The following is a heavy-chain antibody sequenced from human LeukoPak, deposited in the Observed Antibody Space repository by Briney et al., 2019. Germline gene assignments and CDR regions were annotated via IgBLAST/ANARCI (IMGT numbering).Heavy chain of an antibody. J-gene: IGHJ4*02. D-gene: IGHD3/OR15-3a*01. V-gene: IGHV5-51*01. Sequence: GASLKISCKASGYSFTTYWIGWARQMPGKDLEWMGIINPGDSDTRYSPSFQGQVTISADKSISTAYLQWSSLKASDTAIYYCTRRFYGTGYSDYWGQGTLVTVSS. CDR3: TRRFYGTGYSDY. CDR2: INPGDSDT. CDR1: GYSFTTYW.